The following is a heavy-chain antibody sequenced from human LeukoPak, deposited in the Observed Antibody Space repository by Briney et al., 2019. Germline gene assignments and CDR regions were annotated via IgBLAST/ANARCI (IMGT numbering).Heavy chain of an antibody. V-gene: IGHV1-69*06. J-gene: IGHJ4*02. CDR2: IIPIFGTT. Sequence: SVKVSCKASGGTFSSYAISWVRQAPGQGLEWMGRIIPIFGTTNYAQKFQGRVTITADKSTSTAYMDLSSLRSEDTAVYYCARGPDCGGGSCYPYFDNWGQGTPVTVSS. CDR1: GGTFSSYA. CDR3: ARGPDCGGGSCYPYFDN. D-gene: IGHD2-15*01.